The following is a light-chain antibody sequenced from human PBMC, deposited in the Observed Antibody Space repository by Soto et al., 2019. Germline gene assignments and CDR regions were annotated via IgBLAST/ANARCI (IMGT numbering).Light chain of an antibody. J-gene: IGKJ2*01. Sequence: DIVMTQSPLSLPVTPGEPASISCRSSQSLLHSNAYNYLDWYLQKPGQSPQLLIYLGSSRSSGVPDRFSGSGSGTDFTLKISRVEAEDVGVYYCMQALQTPYTFGQGTKLEIK. CDR2: LGS. V-gene: IGKV2-28*01. CDR3: MQALQTPYT. CDR1: QSLLHSNAYNY.